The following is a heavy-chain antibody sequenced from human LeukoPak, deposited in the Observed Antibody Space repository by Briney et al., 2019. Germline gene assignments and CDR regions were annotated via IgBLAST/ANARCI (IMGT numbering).Heavy chain of an antibody. Sequence: ASVKVSCKASGYTFTSYDINWVRQATGQGLERMGWMNPNSGNTGYAQRFQGRVTMTRNTSISTAYMELSSLRSEDTAVYYCARGYSSGWYDWFDPRGQGTLVTVSS. D-gene: IGHD6-19*01. J-gene: IGHJ5*02. CDR2: MNPNSGNT. CDR3: ARGYSSGWYDWFDP. V-gene: IGHV1-8*01. CDR1: GYTFTSYD.